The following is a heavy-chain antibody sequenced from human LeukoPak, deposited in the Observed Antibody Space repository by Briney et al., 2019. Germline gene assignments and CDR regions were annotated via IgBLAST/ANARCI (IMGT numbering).Heavy chain of an antibody. D-gene: IGHD3-16*02. V-gene: IGHV1-69*04. Sequence: SVKVSCKASGGTFSSYAISWVRQAPGQGLEWMGRIIPILGIANYAQKFQGRVTITADKSTSTAYMELSSLRSEDTAVYYCARGLGRLGELSLGLFDYWGQGTLVTVSS. CDR3: ARGLGRLGELSLGLFDY. J-gene: IGHJ4*02. CDR2: IIPILGIA. CDR1: GGTFSSYA.